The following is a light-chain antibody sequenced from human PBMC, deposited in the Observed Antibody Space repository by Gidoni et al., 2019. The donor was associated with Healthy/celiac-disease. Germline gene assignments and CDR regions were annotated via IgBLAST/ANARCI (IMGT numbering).Light chain of an antibody. CDR2: AAS. CDR3: QQYYSYPYT. CDR1: QGISSY. Sequence: AIRMTQSPSSLSASTGDRVTITCRASQGISSYLAWYQQKPGKAPKLLISAASTLQSGVPSRFSCSGSGTDFTLTISCLQSEDFATYYCQQYYSYPYTFGQGTKLEIK. V-gene: IGKV1-8*01. J-gene: IGKJ2*01.